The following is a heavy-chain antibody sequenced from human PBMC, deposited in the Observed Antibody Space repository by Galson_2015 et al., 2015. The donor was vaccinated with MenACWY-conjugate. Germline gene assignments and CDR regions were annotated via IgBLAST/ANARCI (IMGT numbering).Heavy chain of an antibody. V-gene: IGHV3-73*01. D-gene: IGHD1-1*01. CDR1: GFTFSDSE. CDR2: IGSKAHSYAT. J-gene: IGHJ6*02. Sequence: SLRLSCAASGFTFSDSEMHWVRQASGKGLEWVGRIGSKAHSYATAYSASVKGRFIISRDDSRNTAYLQMDSLKTEDTAVYYCTRSSWNYYYYGMDIWGQGTTVTVSS. CDR3: TRSSWNYYYYGMDI.